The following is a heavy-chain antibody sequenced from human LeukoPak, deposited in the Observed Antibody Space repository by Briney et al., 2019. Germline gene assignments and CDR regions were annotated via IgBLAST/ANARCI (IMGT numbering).Heavy chain of an antibody. CDR3: ATSIAAAAREVNYYYYYMDV. CDR2: INPSGGST. Sequence: ASVKVSCKASGYTFTSYYMHWVRQAPGQGLEWMGIINPSGGSTSYAQKFQGRVTMTRDTSTSTVYMELSSLRSEDTAVYYCATSIAAAAREVNYYYYYMDVWGKGTTVTVSS. J-gene: IGHJ6*03. V-gene: IGHV1-46*01. CDR1: GYTFTSYY. D-gene: IGHD6-13*01.